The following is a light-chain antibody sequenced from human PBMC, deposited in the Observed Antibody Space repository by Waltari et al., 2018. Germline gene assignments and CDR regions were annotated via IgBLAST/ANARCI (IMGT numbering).Light chain of an antibody. CDR1: QGISSY. V-gene: IGKV1-9*01. Sequence: DIQLTQSPSFLSASVGDRVTITCRASQGISSYLAWYQQKPGKAPKLLIYAASTWQSGVPSRFSGSGSGTEFTLTISSLQPEDFATYYCQQLNSYPPFGQGTRLEIK. CDR2: AAS. J-gene: IGKJ5*01. CDR3: QQLNSYPP.